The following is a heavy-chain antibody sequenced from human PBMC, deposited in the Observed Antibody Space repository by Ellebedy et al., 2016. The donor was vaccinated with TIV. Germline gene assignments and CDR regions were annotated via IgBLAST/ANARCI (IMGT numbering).Heavy chain of an antibody. CDR2: INPNSGGT. V-gene: IGHV1-2*04. CDR3: ARDRELSSSSSHYYYGMDV. D-gene: IGHD6-6*01. J-gene: IGHJ6*02. Sequence: ASVKVSCKVSGYTLTELSMHWVRQAPGQGLEWMGWINPNSGGTNYAQTFQGWVTMTRDTSISTVYMELSRLRSDDTAVYYCARDRELSSSSSHYYYGMDVWGQGTTVTVSS. CDR1: GYTLTELS.